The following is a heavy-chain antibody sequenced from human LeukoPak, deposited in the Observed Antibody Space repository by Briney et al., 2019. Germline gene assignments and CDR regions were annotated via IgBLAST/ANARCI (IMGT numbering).Heavy chain of an antibody. Sequence: GGSLRLSCAASGFTFDDYAMHWVRQAPRKGLEWVSGISWNSGSIGYADSVKGRFTISRDNAKNSLYLQMNSLRAEDTALYYCARKRMPIVGAEYYFDYWGQGTLVTVSS. J-gene: IGHJ4*02. D-gene: IGHD1-26*01. V-gene: IGHV3-9*01. CDR2: ISWNSGSI. CDR1: GFTFDDYA. CDR3: ARKRMPIVGAEYYFDY.